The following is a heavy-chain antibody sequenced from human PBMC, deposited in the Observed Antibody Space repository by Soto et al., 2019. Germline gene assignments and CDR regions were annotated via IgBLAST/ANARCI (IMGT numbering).Heavy chain of an antibody. Sequence: GRPNRLSYAASGRNFSNYRMHWVRQAPGKGLVWVSRINTDGSIIDYADSVKGRFTVSRDNAKNTLYLQMNSLRADDTAVYYCARDTDGLHYWGQGTLVTVSS. CDR3: ARDTDGLHY. V-gene: IGHV3-74*01. D-gene: IGHD2-8*01. CDR1: GRNFSNYR. J-gene: IGHJ4*02. CDR2: INTDGSII.